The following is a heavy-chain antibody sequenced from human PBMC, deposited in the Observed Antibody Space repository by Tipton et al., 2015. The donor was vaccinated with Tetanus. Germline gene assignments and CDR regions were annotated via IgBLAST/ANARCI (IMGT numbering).Heavy chain of an antibody. CDR3: ARGSRSYRGYDSYFDY. V-gene: IGHV4-61*01. D-gene: IGHD5-12*01. J-gene: IGHJ4*02. CDR2: VYLSGST. CDR1: GGSVSSASHY. Sequence: TLSLTCNVSGGSVSSASHYWSWIRQPPGKGLEWIGYVYLSGSTNYNPSLKSRVTISVDTSKIQFSLTLSSVTAADTAVYYCARGSRSYRGYDSYFDYWGLGILVTVSS.